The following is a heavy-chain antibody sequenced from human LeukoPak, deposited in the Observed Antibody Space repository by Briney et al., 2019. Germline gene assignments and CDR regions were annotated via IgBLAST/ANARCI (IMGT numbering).Heavy chain of an antibody. CDR1: GGTFSSYA. V-gene: IGHV1-69*13. J-gene: IGHJ3*02. CDR2: IIPIFGTA. CDR3: ARGLTGDRAFDI. D-gene: IGHD7-27*01. Sequence: SAKVSCKASGGTFSSYAISWVRQAPGQGLEWMGGIIPIFGTANYAQKFQGRVTITADESTSTAYMELTSLRSEDTAVYYCARGLTGDRAFDIWGQGTMVTVSS.